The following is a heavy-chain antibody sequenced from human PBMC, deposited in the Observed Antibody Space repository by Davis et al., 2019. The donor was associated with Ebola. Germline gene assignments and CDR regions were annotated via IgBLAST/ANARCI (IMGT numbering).Heavy chain of an antibody. CDR2: ISGSGSGGYT. CDR3: AKDQGAVALYGMDV. D-gene: IGHD4-23*01. CDR1: GFTFSRYA. Sequence: GESLKISCAASGFTFSRYAMNWVRQAPGKGLEWVSVISGSGSGGYTYYADSVKGRFTISRDNSKNTVYLQMNSLRAEDTAIYYCAKDQGAVALYGMDVWGQGTTVTVSS. J-gene: IGHJ6*02. V-gene: IGHV3-23*01.